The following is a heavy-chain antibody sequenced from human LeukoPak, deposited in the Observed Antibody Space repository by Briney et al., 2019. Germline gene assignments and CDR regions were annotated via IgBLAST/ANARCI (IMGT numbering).Heavy chain of an antibody. CDR1: EFTFSIYA. J-gene: IGHJ4*02. D-gene: IGHD6-19*01. CDR2: ITSAGENT. CDR3: AKDPRSEKEAYYFDY. V-gene: IGHV3-23*01. Sequence: GGSLRLSCAASEFTFSIYAMSWVRQAPGKGLEWVSSITSAGENTFYTGSVKGRFTISRDNSRNTLYLQMNSLRAEDTAIYYCAKDPRSEKEAYYFDYWGQGTLVTVSS.